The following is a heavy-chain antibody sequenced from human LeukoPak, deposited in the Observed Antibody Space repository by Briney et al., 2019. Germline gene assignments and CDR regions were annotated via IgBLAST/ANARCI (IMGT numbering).Heavy chain of an antibody. D-gene: IGHD2-15*01. Sequence: SGTLSLTCGVSGGSISSTNWWTWVRQPPGEGLEWIGEVHLSGRTNYNPSLESRVTMSVDMSENHISLKLSSVTAADTAVYYCARGYCSGGSCYSFDYWGQGTLVTVSS. CDR2: VHLSGRT. J-gene: IGHJ4*02. CDR3: ARGYCSGGSCYSFDY. CDR1: GGSISSTNW. V-gene: IGHV4-4*02.